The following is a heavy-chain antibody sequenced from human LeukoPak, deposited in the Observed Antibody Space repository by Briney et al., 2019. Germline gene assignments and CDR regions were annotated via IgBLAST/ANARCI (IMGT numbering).Heavy chain of an antibody. Sequence: APVKVSCKASGGTFSSYAISWVRQAPGQGLEWMGGIIPIFGTANYAQKFQGRVTITADESTSTAYMELGSLRSEDTAVYYCARGGLGDYDYYYYYGMDVWGQGTTVTVSS. D-gene: IGHD4-17*01. CDR2: IIPIFGTA. CDR3: ARGGLGDYDYYYYYGMDV. J-gene: IGHJ6*02. CDR1: GGTFSSYA. V-gene: IGHV1-69*13.